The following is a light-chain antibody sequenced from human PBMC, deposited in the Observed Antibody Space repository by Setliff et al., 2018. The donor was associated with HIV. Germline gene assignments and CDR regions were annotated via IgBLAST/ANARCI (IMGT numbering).Light chain of an antibody. CDR1: SSDVGGYDY. CDR2: DVS. CDR3: SSHRSSSTLDFG. Sequence: QSALTQPASVSGSPGQSITISCAGTSSDVGGYDYVSWYQQHPDKAPKLLIYDVSNRPSGVSNRFSGSKSGNTASLTISGPQAEDEADYYCSSHRSSSTLDFGFGTGTKVTVL. J-gene: IGLJ1*01. V-gene: IGLV2-14*03.